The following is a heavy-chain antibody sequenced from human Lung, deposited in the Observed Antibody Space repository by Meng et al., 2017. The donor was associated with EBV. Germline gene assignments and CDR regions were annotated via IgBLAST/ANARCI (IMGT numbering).Heavy chain of an antibody. D-gene: IGHD3-10*01. Sequence: EVQLVGAGGVVVRPWGSLRLSCAASGFIFDDYGMHWVRQGPGKGLEWVSFISWNGGISHYADSVKGRFTVSRDNNKNCLYLQMNSLRPEDSALYYCAKGFGDHWGQGTLVTVSS. CDR3: AKGFGDH. V-gene: IGHV3-43D*03. CDR1: GFIFDDYG. J-gene: IGHJ4*02. CDR2: ISWNGGIS.